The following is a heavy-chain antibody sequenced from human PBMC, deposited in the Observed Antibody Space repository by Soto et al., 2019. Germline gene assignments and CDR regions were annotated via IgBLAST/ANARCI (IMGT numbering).Heavy chain of an antibody. Sequence: QVQLVQSGAEVKKPGSSVKVSCKASGGTFSSYAISWVRQAPGQGLEWMGGIIPIFGTANYAQKFQGRVTLTADESTSTAYMELSSLRSEDTAVYYCAKVEGYYYGSGSLQWFDPWGQGTLVTVSS. J-gene: IGHJ5*02. CDR2: IIPIFGTA. D-gene: IGHD3-10*01. V-gene: IGHV1-69*01. CDR1: GGTFSSYA. CDR3: AKVEGYYYGSGSLQWFDP.